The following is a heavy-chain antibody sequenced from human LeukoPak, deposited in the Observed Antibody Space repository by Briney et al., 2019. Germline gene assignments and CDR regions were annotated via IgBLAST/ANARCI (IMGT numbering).Heavy chain of an antibody. CDR2: ISGSGGST. Sequence: PGGSQRLSCAASGFTFSSYAMSWVRQAPAKGLEWVSAISGSGGSTYHADSVKGRLTISRDNSKNTLYLQVNSLRVEDTAVYYCAKESYSSSWDYWGQGALVTVSS. J-gene: IGHJ4*02. V-gene: IGHV3-23*01. CDR3: AKESYSSSWDY. CDR1: GFTFSSYA. D-gene: IGHD6-13*01.